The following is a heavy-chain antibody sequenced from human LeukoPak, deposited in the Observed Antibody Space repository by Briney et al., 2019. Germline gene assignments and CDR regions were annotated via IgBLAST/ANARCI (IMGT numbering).Heavy chain of an antibody. J-gene: IGHJ4*02. CDR1: GFTLSSYA. CDR3: AKDGGYYDIDC. D-gene: IGHD3-22*01. CDR2: ISVSGNT. Sequence: GESLRLSCAASGFTLSSYAMSWVRQGPGKGLEWVSAISVSGNTYHADSVKGRFTISRDSSKNTLYLQMNSLSAEDTAVYYCAKDGGYYDIDCWGQGTLVTVSS. V-gene: IGHV3-23*01.